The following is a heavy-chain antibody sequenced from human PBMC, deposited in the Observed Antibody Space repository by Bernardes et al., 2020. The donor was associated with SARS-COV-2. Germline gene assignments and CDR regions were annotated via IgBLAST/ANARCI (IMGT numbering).Heavy chain of an antibody. D-gene: IGHD6-19*01. CDR1: GFTFSSSA. J-gene: IGHJ4*02. V-gene: IGHV3-64D*06. CDR2: ISSDGDNI. Sequence: GGSLRLSCSASGFTFSSSALHWVRQAPGPGLAYVSAISSDGDNIYYADSVKGRFIISRDNSKNMLYLQMSSLRLEDTAMYYCVKGSVAVAGVDYWGQGTLVTGST. CDR3: VKGSVAVAGVDY.